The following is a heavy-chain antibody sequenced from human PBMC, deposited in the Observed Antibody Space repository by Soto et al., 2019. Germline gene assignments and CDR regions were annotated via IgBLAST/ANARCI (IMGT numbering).Heavy chain of an antibody. Sequence: GWSLRLSCGASGFTFSTYGMHLVRQAPGKGLEWVAALSHDESNKFYAASVKGRFTISRDNSKNTLYLEMFSLRAEDTAVYYCVKEGRGSSTSCSRCYGLEVWGEGTKVTVSS. CDR3: VKEGRGSSTSCSRCYGLEV. CDR2: LSHDESNK. CDR1: GFTFSTYG. J-gene: IGHJ6*04. V-gene: IGHV3-30*18. D-gene: IGHD2-2*01.